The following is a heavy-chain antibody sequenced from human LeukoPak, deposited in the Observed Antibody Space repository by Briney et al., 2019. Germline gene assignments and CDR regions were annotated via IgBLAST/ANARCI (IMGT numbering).Heavy chain of an antibody. CDR3: ARRIAVAGTDY. D-gene: IGHD6-19*01. CDR2: INHSGST. V-gene: IGHV4-34*01. Sequence: PSETLSLTCAVYGGSFSGYYWSWIRQRPGKGLEWIGEINHSGSTNYNPSLKSRVTISVDTSKNQFSLKLSSVTAADTAVYYCARRIAVAGTDYWGQGTLVTVSS. CDR1: GGSFSGYY. J-gene: IGHJ4*02.